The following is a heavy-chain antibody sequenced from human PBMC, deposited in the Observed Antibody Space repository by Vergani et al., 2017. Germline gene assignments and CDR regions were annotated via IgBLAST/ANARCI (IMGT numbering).Heavy chain of an antibody. CDR3: AKGGEGYCSSTSCAHYYYCNYRDV. J-gene: IGHJ6*03. V-gene: IGHV3-23*01. Sequence: EVQLLESGGGLVQPGGSLRLSCAASGFTFSSYAMSWVRQAPGKGLEWVSAISGSGGSTYYADSVKGRFTISRDNSKNTLYLQMNSLRAEDTAVYYCAKGGEGYCSSTSCAHYYYCNYRDVWGKGTTVTVSS. CDR1: GFTFSSYA. D-gene: IGHD2-2*01. CDR2: ISGSGGST.